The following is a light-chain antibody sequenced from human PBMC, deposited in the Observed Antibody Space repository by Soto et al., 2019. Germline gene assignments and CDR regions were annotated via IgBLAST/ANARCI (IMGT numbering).Light chain of an antibody. V-gene: IGLV1-47*02. J-gene: IGLJ3*02. CDR3: AAWDDSLSGVV. CDR1: SSNIGGNS. CDR2: SDN. Sequence: QSVMTQPPSVSAAPGQKVTISCSGSSSNIGGNSVSWYQQLPGTAPKLLISSDNQRPSGVPDRFSGSKSGTSASLAISGLRSEDEADYYCAAWDDSLSGVVFGGGTKVTVL.